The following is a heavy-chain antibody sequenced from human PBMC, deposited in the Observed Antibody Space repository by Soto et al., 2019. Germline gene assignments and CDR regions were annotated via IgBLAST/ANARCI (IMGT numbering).Heavy chain of an antibody. Sequence: QVQLQQWGAGLLKPSETLSLTCAVYGGSFSGYYWNWIRQPPGKGLEWVGEINHSGSTNYNPSLKSRVTLSADTSRNQFPLKLGSVTAADTAVYYCARGWGRIFDYWGQGTLVTVSS. J-gene: IGHJ4*02. CDR2: INHSGST. D-gene: IGHD7-27*01. CDR1: GGSFSGYY. CDR3: ARGWGRIFDY. V-gene: IGHV4-34*01.